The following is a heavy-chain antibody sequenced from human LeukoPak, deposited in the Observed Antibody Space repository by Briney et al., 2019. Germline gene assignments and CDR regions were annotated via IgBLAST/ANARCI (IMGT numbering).Heavy chain of an antibody. Sequence: SETLSLTRAVYGGSFSGYYWSWIRQPPGKGLEWIGEINHSGSTNYNPSLKSRVTISVDTSKNQFSLKLSSVTAADTAVYYCARGVHYYDSSGYYPAYFDYWGQGTLVTVSS. CDR1: GGSFSGYY. V-gene: IGHV4-34*01. CDR2: INHSGST. D-gene: IGHD3-22*01. J-gene: IGHJ4*02. CDR3: ARGVHYYDSSGYYPAYFDY.